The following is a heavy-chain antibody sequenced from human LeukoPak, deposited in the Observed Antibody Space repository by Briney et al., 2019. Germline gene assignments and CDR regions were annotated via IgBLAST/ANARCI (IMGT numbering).Heavy chain of an antibody. Sequence: ASVKVSCKASGYTFTSYYMHWVRQAPGQGLEWMGIINPSGGSTSYAQKFQGRVTMTRNTSISTAYMELSSLRSEDTAVYYCARRIGSGWPDYYYYYMDVWGKGTTVTISS. J-gene: IGHJ6*03. CDR3: ARRIGSGWPDYYYYYMDV. D-gene: IGHD6-19*01. CDR2: INPSGGST. V-gene: IGHV1-46*01. CDR1: GYTFTSYY.